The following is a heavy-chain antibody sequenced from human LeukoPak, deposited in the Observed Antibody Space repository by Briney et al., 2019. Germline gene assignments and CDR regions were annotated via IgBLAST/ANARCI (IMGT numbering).Heavy chain of an antibody. D-gene: IGHD3-10*01. J-gene: IGHJ4*02. V-gene: IGHV4-39*01. CDR3: ASTPYYGSRGSGSISL. CDR2: IYYNGHT. CDR1: GGSISSSTYI. Sequence: PSETLSLTCTVSGGSISSSTYIWGWIRQPPGKGLEWIAGIYYNGHTYFNPSLKSRVTISIDTSKNQFSLNVRSVTAADTAVFYCASTPYYGSRGSGSISLWGQGTLVTVSS.